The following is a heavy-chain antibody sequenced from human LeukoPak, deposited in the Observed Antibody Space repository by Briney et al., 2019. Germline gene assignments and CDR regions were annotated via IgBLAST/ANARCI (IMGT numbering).Heavy chain of an antibody. D-gene: IGHD6-13*01. J-gene: IGHJ5*02. CDR3: ARPYSTSWYGWFDP. Sequence: PGGSLRLSCAASGFTFSSYWMSWVRQAPGKGLEWVANIKQDGSEKYYVDSVKGRFTISRDNAKNSLCLQMNSLRADDTAVYYCARPYSTSWYGWFDPWGQGTLVTVSS. CDR1: GFTFSSYW. V-gene: IGHV3-7*04. CDR2: IKQDGSEK.